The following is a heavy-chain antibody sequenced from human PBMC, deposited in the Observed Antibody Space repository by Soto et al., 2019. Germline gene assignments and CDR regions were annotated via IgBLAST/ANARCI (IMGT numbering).Heavy chain of an antibody. CDR1: GFTFSNAW. J-gene: IGHJ4*02. CDR3: TTDPYYYDSSGYQGY. CDR2: IKSKTDGGTT. D-gene: IGHD3-22*01. Sequence: EVQLVESGGGLVKPGGSLRLSCAASGFTFSNAWMNWVRQAPGKGLEWVGRIKSKTDGGTTDYAAPVKGRFTISRDDSKNTVYLQMNRLKTEDTAVYYCTTDPYYYDSSGYQGYWGQGTLVTVSS. V-gene: IGHV3-15*07.